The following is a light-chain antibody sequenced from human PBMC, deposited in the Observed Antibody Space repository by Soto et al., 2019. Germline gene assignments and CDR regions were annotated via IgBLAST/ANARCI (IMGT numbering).Light chain of an antibody. J-gene: IGLJ1*01. CDR1: SSDIGAGND. CDR3: ISYTGSSTSYV. V-gene: IGLV1-40*01. CDR2: SNA. Sequence: QSVLTQPPSVSEAPGQRVTISCTGTSSDIGAGNDVHWYQQLPGAAPKLLIYSNAIRPSGVPDRISGSKSGTSASLAITGLRAEDEADYYCISYTGSSTSYVFGSGTKVTVL.